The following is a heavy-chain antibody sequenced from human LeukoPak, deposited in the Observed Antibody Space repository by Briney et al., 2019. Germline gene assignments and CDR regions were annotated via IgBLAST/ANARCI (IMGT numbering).Heavy chain of an antibody. CDR1: GFTFRNHA. V-gene: IGHV3-21*01. J-gene: IGHJ4*02. Sequence: GSLRLSCAASGFTFRNHAMNWVRQAPGKGLEWVSSISGSSSDIYYADSVKGRFTISRDNAKNSLYLQMNSLRAEDTAVYYCARRGYYDSSGYDYWGQGTLVTVSS. D-gene: IGHD3-22*01. CDR3: ARRGYYDSSGYDY. CDR2: ISGSSSDI.